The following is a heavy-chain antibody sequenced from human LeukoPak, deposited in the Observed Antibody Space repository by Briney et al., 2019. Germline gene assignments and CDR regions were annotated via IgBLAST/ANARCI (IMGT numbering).Heavy chain of an antibody. D-gene: IGHD1-26*01. J-gene: IGHJ6*02. Sequence: PSQTLSLTCAVSGGSISSGGYSWSWIRQPPGKGLEWIGYIYHSGSTYYNPSLKSRVTISVDRSKNQFSLKLSSVTAADTAVYYCARGGSYLRYYGMDVWGQGTTVTVSS. CDR2: IYHSGST. CDR3: ARGGSYLRYYGMDV. V-gene: IGHV4-30-2*01. CDR1: GGSISSGGYS.